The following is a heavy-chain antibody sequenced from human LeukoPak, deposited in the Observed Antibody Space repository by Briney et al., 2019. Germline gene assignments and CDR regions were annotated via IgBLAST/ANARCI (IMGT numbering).Heavy chain of an antibody. CDR2: IIPIFGTA. J-gene: IGHJ4*02. D-gene: IGHD3-22*01. CDR1: GGTFSSYA. CDR3: ASSQLHYYDSSGYPVN. Sequence: ASVKVSCKASGGTFSSYAISWVRQAPGQGLEWMGGIIPIFGTANYAQKFQGRVTITTDESTSTAYMELSSLRSEDTAVYYCASSQLHYYDSSGYPVNWGQGTPVTVSS. V-gene: IGHV1-69*05.